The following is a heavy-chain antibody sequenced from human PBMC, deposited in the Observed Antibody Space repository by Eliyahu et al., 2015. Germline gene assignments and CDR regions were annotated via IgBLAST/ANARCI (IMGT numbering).Heavy chain of an antibody. CDR1: GFSLSXSXVG. V-gene: IGHV2-5*02. CDR3: GHSPTQLALAKHPGVFDH. Sequence: QITLKESGPTLVNPTQTLTLTCTFXGFSLSXSXVGVGWIRQPPGKXLEWLALIYWDDDERYNPSLNNRLTITKDTSKNQVVLTMTNMDPVDTATYYCGHSPTQLALAKHPGVFDHWGQGTLVTVSS. D-gene: IGHD2-15*01. J-gene: IGHJ4*02. CDR2: IYWDDDE.